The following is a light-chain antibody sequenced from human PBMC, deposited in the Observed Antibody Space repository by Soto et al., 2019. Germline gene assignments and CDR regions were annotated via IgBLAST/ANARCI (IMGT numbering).Light chain of an antibody. V-gene: IGKV1-5*01. Sequence: DIQMTQSPSTLSASVGDRVTITCRASQSISSWLAWYQQKPGKAPKLLIYDASSLESVVPSRFSGSGSGTEFTLTISSLQPDEFATYYCQQYNSYPRTFGQGTKVEIK. CDR3: QQYNSYPRT. CDR2: DAS. J-gene: IGKJ1*01. CDR1: QSISSW.